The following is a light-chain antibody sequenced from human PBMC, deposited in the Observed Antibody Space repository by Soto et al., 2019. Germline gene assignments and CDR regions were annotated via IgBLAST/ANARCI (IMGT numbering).Light chain of an antibody. CDR2: EGS. CDR3: CSFAGSDTWV. CDR1: SSDVGSYNL. Sequence: QSALTQPASVSGSPGQSITISCTGTSSDVGSYNLVSWYQQLPGKAPKLIIYEGSKRPSGVSDRFSGSKSGNTASLAISGLQAGDEADYYCCSFAGSDTWVFGGGTKLTVL. J-gene: IGLJ3*02. V-gene: IGLV2-23*01.